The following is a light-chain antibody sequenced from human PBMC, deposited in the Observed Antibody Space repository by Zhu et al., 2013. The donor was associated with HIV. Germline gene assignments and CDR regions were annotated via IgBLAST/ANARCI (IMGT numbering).Light chain of an antibody. CDR2: GAS. CDR3: QQYGSSPLT. V-gene: IGKV3-15*01. Sequence: EIVMTQSPATLSVSPGERATLSCRASQSVSSNLAWYQQKPGQAPRLLIYGASTRATGIPARFSGSGSGTDFTLTISRLEPEDFAVYYCQQYGSSPLTFGGGTTVEIK. J-gene: IGKJ4*01. CDR1: QSVSSN.